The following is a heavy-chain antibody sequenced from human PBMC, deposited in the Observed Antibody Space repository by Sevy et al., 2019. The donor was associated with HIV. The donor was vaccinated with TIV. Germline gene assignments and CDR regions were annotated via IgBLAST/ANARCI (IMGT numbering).Heavy chain of an antibody. CDR1: GFNFRTYS. Sequence: GGSLRLSCAASGFNFRTYSMHWVRQAPGMGLEWLSSISDDSRYIYYSDSVKGRFTISRANAKNLLFLQMNNLRVEDTAIYYCASDFTIFGVVSGIDYWGQRNLVTVSS. CDR2: ISDDSRYI. J-gene: IGHJ4*01. D-gene: IGHD3-3*01. CDR3: ASDFTIFGVVSGIDY. V-gene: IGHV3-21*04.